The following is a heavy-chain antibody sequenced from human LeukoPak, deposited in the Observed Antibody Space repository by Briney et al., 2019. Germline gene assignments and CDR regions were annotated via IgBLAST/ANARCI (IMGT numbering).Heavy chain of an antibody. CDR1: GFTFTGHS. D-gene: IGHD1-26*01. J-gene: IGHJ4*02. CDR2: VGNDEKTI. V-gene: IGHV3-30*04. CDR3: AREKQLGGTPFDY. Sequence: PGGSLRLSCVASGFTFTGHSMHWVRQAPGKGLEWVAVVGNDEKTIFCADSLKGRFTVSRDNSKNTVYLQMISLRDEDTAVYYCAREKQLGGTPFDYWGQGSLVTVSS.